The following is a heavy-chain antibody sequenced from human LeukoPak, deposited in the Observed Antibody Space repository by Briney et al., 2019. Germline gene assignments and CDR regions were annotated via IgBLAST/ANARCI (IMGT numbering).Heavy chain of an antibody. CDR3: ARDSGYNAFDY. Sequence: PGGSLRLSCADSGFLFSNSWIAWVRQAPGRGREWLANINQDGSAKTCVDSVKGRFTISRDNAKNPLYLQMNSLRAEDTAMYYCARDSGYNAFDYWGQGTLVTVSS. V-gene: IGHV3-7*05. CDR1: GFLFSNSW. J-gene: IGHJ4*02. CDR2: INQDGSAK. D-gene: IGHD5-12*01.